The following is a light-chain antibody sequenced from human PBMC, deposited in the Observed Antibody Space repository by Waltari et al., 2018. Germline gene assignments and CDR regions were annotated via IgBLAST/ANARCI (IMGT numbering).Light chain of an antibody. CDR2: QDN. V-gene: IGLV3-1*01. CDR3: QAWEGISSVI. CDR1: NLGINF. Sequence: SNELTQPPSVSVSTGQTASITCSGHNLGINFVCWNQQKPGQSPVVVIYQDNKRPSGIPERFSGSNSGNTATLTITGTQSMDEADYYCQAWEGISSVIFGGGTKLTVL. J-gene: IGLJ2*01.